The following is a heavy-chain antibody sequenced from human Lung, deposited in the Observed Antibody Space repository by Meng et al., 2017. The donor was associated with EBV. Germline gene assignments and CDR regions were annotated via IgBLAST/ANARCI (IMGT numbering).Heavy chain of an antibody. CDR3: ARFYCSSTSCPHVLFDY. CDR2: INPNSGAT. D-gene: IGHD2-2*01. CDR1: GNTFTCYY. Sequence: LGHIRDGVKSPVASLNVSCKASGNTFTCYYMHWVRKVPGQGLEWVGRINPNSGATEYAQNFQGRVTMTRDTSISTAYMELRSLRFDDTAVYYCARFYCSSTSCPHVLFDYWGQGTLVTVSS. J-gene: IGHJ4*02. V-gene: IGHV1-2*06.